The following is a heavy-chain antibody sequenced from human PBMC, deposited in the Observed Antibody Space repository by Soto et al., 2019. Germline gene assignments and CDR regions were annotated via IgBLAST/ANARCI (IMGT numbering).Heavy chain of an antibody. CDR3: VRRHVSAAGIDWFDP. CDR1: GYTFTSYG. D-gene: IGHD6-13*01. V-gene: IGHV1-3*01. CDR2: INAANGDT. Sequence: ASVKVSCKASGYTFTSYGIHWVRQAPGQRLEWMGWINAANGDTKYSPKFQGRVTITRDTSASTAYMELSSLRSEDTAVYYCVRRHVSAAGIDWFDPWGQGTLVTVSS. J-gene: IGHJ5*02.